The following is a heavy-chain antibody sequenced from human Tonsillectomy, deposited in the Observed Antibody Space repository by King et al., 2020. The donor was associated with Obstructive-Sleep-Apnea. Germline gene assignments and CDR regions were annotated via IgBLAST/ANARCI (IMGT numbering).Heavy chain of an antibody. CDR2: VYYSGST. CDR1: GGSISSFY. V-gene: IGHV4-59*01. J-gene: IGHJ5*02. CDR3: ARDPRMGYNYFDP. D-gene: IGHD5-24*01. Sequence: QLQESGPGLVKPSETLSLTCTVSGGSISSFYWCWIRQPPGKGLEWIGNVYYSGSTNYNPSLKSRVTISINTSKNQFSLKVSSVTAADTAVYYCARDPRMGYNYFDPWGQGTLVTVSS.